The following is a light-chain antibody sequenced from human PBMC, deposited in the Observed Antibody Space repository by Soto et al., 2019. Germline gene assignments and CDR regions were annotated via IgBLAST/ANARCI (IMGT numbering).Light chain of an antibody. Sequence: DIQMTQSPSTLSASVGDRVTITCRASESIDSWLAWHQQKPGRAPKLLISKASSLESGVPSRFSGSGFGTEFTLTIRSLKPDDFATDYCQHYNSYRAFGQGTKVDIK. CDR3: QHYNSYRA. J-gene: IGKJ1*01. V-gene: IGKV1-5*03. CDR1: ESIDSW. CDR2: KAS.